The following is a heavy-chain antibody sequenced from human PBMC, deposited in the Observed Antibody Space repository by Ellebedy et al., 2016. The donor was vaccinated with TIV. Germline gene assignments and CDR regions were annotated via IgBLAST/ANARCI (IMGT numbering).Heavy chain of an antibody. Sequence: SETLSLXXTVSGDSITSGDYYWPWIRQPPGKGLEWIGSFYSNGNTYYSASLGSRVTISVDTSKNQFSLIMRSVTAADTAIYYCARRGLLVPAAWGQGTLVTVSS. V-gene: IGHV4-39*01. D-gene: IGHD2-2*01. CDR1: GDSITSGDYY. CDR2: FYSNGNT. J-gene: IGHJ5*02. CDR3: ARRGLLVPAA.